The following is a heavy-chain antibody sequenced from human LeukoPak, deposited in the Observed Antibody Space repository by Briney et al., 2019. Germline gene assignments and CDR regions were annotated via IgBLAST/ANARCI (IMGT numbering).Heavy chain of an antibody. J-gene: IGHJ4*02. CDR1: GFTFSSYA. CDR2: ISYDGSNK. CDR3: AREASGGLVAAAGSGYFDY. D-gene: IGHD6-13*01. Sequence: PGGSLRLSCAASGFTFSSYAMHWVRQAPGKGLEWVAVISYDGSNKYYADSVKGRFTISRDNSKNTLYLQMNSLRAEDTAVYYCAREASGGLVAAAGSGYFDYWGQGTLVTVSS. V-gene: IGHV3-30*04.